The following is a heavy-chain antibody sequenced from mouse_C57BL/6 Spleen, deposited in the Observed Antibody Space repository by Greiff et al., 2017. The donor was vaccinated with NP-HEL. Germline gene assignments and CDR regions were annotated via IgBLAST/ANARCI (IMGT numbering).Heavy chain of an antibody. Sequence: QVQLKQPGAELVKPGASVKVSCKASGYTFTSYWMHWVKQRPGQGLEWIGRIHPSDSDTNYNQKFKGKATLTVDKSSSTAYMQLSSLTSEDAAVYYCAIPYYGSSSFDYWGQGTTLTVSS. CDR3: AIPYYGSSSFDY. CDR2: IHPSDSDT. CDR1: GYTFTSYW. D-gene: IGHD1-1*01. J-gene: IGHJ2*01. V-gene: IGHV1-74*01.